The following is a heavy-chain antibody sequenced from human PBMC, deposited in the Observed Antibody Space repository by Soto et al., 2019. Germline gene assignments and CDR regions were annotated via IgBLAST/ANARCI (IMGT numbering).Heavy chain of an antibody. V-gene: IGHV1-2*02. CDR2: INPNSGDT. Sequence: GDAVKVARNASGYTVSCFFLNWVRQGPGQGLEWMGWINPNSGDTNYAQKFQARVTMTRDTSISTAYMELSRLSSDDKDVYYCARVKNYYDSSGPFDYWGQGTLVTVSA. D-gene: IGHD3-22*01. CDR3: ARVKNYYDSSGPFDY. J-gene: IGHJ4*02. CDR1: GYTVSCFF.